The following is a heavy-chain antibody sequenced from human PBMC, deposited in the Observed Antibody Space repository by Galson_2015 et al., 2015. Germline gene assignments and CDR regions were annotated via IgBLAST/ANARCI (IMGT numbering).Heavy chain of an antibody. V-gene: IGHV5-51*03. CDR3: ARGPLGDYGDSGPKFFDY. CDR2: IYPGDSDT. J-gene: IGHJ4*02. D-gene: IGHD4-17*01. Sequence: QSGAEVKKPGESLKISCKGSGYSFTSYWIGWVRQMPGKGLEWMGIIYPGDSDTRYSPSFQGQVTISADKSISTAYLQWSSLKASDTAMYYCARGPLGDYGDSGPKFFDYWGQGTLVTVSS. CDR1: GYSFTSYW.